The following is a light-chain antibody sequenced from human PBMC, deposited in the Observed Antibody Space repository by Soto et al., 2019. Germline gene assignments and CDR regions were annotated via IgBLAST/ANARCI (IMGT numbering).Light chain of an antibody. V-gene: IGKV3-20*01. CDR2: GAS. CDR1: QSVTSGN. CDR3: QHYGASQYT. J-gene: IGKJ2*01. Sequence: IVLTQSPGTLSLSPGETAILSCRASQSVTSGNLAWYQQRPGQAPRLLIYGASNRATGIAERFSGSGSGADFRLTISRLEPEDFAVYYCQHYGASQYTFGQGTKLELK.